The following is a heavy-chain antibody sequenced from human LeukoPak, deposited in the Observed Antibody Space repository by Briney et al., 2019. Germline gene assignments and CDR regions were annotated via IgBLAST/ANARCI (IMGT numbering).Heavy chain of an antibody. CDR2: INPNSGGT. D-gene: IGHD1-26*01. Sequence: ASVKVSCKASGYTFTAYYMHWVRQAPGQGLEWMGWINPNSGGTNYAQKFQGRGTMTRDTSISTAYMELSRLRSDDTAVYYCARERELGDDAFDIWGQGTMVTVSS. CDR1: GYTFTAYY. V-gene: IGHV1-2*02. CDR3: ARERELGDDAFDI. J-gene: IGHJ3*02.